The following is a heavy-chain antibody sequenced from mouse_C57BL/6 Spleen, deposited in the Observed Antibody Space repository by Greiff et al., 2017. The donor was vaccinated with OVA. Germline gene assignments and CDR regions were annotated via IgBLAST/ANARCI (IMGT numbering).Heavy chain of an antibody. D-gene: IGHD2-2*01. CDR1: GFNIKDDY. V-gene: IGHV14-4*01. Sequence: VHVKQSGAELVRPGASVKLSCTASGFNIKDDYMHWVKQRPEQGLEWIGWIDPENGDTEYASKFQGKATITADTSSNTAYLQLSSLTSEDTAVYYCTTGLPWYFDVWGTGTTVTVSS. CDR2: IDPENGDT. J-gene: IGHJ1*03. CDR3: TTGLPWYFDV.